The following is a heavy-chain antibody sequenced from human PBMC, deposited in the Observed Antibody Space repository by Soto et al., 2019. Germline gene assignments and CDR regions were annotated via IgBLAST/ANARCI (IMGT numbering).Heavy chain of an antibody. V-gene: IGHV4-30-2*01. J-gene: IGHJ4*02. CDR3: ATSGYNVDY. CDR1: GGSLSSGGYS. CDR2: IYHSGST. Sequence: PSETLSLTWAVSGGSLSSGGYSWSWIRQPPGKGLEWIGYIYHSGSTYYNPSLKSRVTISVDRSKNQFSLKLSSVTAADTAVYYCATSGYNVDYWGQGTLVTVSS. D-gene: IGHD3-22*01.